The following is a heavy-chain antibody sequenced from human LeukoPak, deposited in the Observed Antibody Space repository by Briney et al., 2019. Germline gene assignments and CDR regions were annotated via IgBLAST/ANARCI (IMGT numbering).Heavy chain of an antibody. CDR1: GYSFTSYW. D-gene: IGHD4-23*01. V-gene: IGHV5-51*01. J-gene: IGHJ3*02. CDR2: IYPGDSDT. CDR3: ARGRTTVVTPDAFDI. Sequence: GESLRISCKGSGYSFTSYWIGWVRQMPGKGQEWMGIIYPGDSDTRYSPSFQGQVTISADKSISTAYLQWSSLKASDTAMYYCARGRTTVVTPDAFDIWGQGTMVTVSS.